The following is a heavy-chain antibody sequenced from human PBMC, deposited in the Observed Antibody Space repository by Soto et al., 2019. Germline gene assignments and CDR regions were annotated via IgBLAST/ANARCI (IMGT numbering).Heavy chain of an antibody. J-gene: IGHJ5*02. CDR1: GGSIRSYY. CDR3: ARVVDSGLGAYNWFDP. CDR2: IYSSGHT. Sequence: SETLSLTCTVSGGSIRSYYWTWIRQPAGKGMEWIGRIYSSGHTMYNPSLQSRVTLSVDTPKNRFSLELSSVTAADTAVYYCARVVDSGLGAYNWFDPWGQGIMVTVSS. D-gene: IGHD5-12*01. V-gene: IGHV4-4*07.